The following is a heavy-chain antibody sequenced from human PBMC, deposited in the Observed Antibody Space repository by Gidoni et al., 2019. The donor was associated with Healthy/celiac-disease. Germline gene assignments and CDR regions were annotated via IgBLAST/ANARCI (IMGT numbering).Heavy chain of an antibody. CDR1: GYTFTGYY. D-gene: IGHD2-2*01. Sequence: QVQLVQSGAEVKKPGASVKVSCKASGYTFTGYYMHWVRQAPGQGLEWMGWINPNRGGTNYAQKFQGWVTMTRDTSISTAYMELSRLRSDDTAVYYCARGPPVVPAAIGSYYYYYGMDVWGQGTTVTVSS. CDR3: ARGPPVVPAAIGSYYYYYGMDV. CDR2: INPNRGGT. V-gene: IGHV1-2*04. J-gene: IGHJ6*02.